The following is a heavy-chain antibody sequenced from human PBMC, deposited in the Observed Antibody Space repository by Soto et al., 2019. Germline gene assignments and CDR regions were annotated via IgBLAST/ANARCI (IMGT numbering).Heavy chain of an antibody. Sequence: SETLSVTCTFSVGSISIYYWNWIRQPPGKGLDWIGYIYYSGSTNYNPSLKSRVTISVDTSKNQFSLKLSSVTAADTAVYYCARAVTTIFGVAYAVYGMDVWGQGTPVTVSS. J-gene: IGHJ6*01. CDR1: VGSISIYY. V-gene: IGHV4-59*01. D-gene: IGHD3-3*01. CDR2: IYYSGST. CDR3: ARAVTTIFGVAYAVYGMDV.